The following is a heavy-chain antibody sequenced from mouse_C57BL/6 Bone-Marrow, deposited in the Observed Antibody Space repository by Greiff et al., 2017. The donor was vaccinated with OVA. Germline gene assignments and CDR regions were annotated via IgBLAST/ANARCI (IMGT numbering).Heavy chain of an antibody. J-gene: IGHJ3*01. D-gene: IGHD3-2*02. CDR1: GYTFTSYW. V-gene: IGHV1-64*01. Sequence: VQLQQPGAELVKPGASVKLSCKASGYTFTSYWMHWVKQRPGQGLEWIGMIHPNSGSTNYNEKFKSKATLTVDKSSSTAYMQLSSLTSEDSAVYYCARTSSGSRFAYWGQGTLVTVSA. CDR2: IHPNSGST. CDR3: ARTSSGSRFAY.